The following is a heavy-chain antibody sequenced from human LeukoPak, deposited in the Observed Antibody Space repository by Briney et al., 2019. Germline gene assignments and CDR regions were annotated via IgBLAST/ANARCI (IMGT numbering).Heavy chain of an antibody. CDR1: GYTFTGYY. CDR2: INPNSGGT. J-gene: IGHJ4*02. D-gene: IGHD3-10*01. Sequence: ASVKVSCKASGYTFTGYYMHWVRQAPGQGLEWMGWINPNSGGTKYAQKFQGRVTMTRDMSISTAYMELSRLRSDDTAVYDCARGRSGELTWAFTLDSWGQGTLVTVSS. V-gene: IGHV1-2*02. CDR3: ARGRSGELTWAFTLDS.